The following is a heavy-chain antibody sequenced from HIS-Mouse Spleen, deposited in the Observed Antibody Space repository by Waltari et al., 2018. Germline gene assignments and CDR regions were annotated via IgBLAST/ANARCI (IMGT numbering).Heavy chain of an antibody. CDR1: GGSFSGYY. J-gene: IGHJ4*02. CDR2: INHSGST. V-gene: IGHV4-34*01. CDR3: ARGRLYSSSWYYFDY. Sequence: QVQLQQWGAGLLKPSETLSLTCAVYGGSFSGYYWSWIRQPPGKGLEWIGEINHSGSTHYNPSLKSRVTISVDTAKNQFSLKLSSVTAADTAVYYCARGRLYSSSWYYFDYWGQGTLVTVSS. D-gene: IGHD6-13*01.